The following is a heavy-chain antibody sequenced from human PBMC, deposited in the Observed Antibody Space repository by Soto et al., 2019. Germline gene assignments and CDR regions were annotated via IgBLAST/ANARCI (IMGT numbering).Heavy chain of an antibody. CDR1: GFTFSAYT. J-gene: IGHJ4*02. Sequence: QLGGSLRLSCAASGFTFSAYTMNWVRQTPGKGKEWVSSISPSSDSKYYANSVKGRFTISRDNAKNSLYLQMDSLRAEDTAVYYCARVAYYYDSSGYFYWGQGTLVTVSS. CDR3: ARVAYYYDSSGYFY. D-gene: IGHD3-22*01. V-gene: IGHV3-48*01. CDR2: ISPSSDSK.